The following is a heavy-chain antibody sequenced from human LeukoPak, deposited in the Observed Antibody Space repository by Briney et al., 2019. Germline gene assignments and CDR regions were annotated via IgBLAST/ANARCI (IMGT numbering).Heavy chain of an antibody. V-gene: IGHV1-2*02. D-gene: IGHD6-6*01. Sequence: VASVKVSCKASGYTFTSYGISWVRQAPGQGLEWMGWINPNSGGTNYAQKFQGRVTMTRDTSISTAYMELSRLRSDDTAVYYCARVTGSSDYWGQGTLVTVSS. CDR3: ARVTGSSDY. CDR1: GYTFTSYG. CDR2: INPNSGGT. J-gene: IGHJ4*02.